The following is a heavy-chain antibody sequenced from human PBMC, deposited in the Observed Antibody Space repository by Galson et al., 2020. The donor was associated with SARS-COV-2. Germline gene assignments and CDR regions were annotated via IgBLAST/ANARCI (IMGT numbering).Heavy chain of an antibody. CDR2: IYPSGDIT. CDR1: GYTFISFY. Sequence: ASVKVSCKASGYTFISFYIHWVRQAPGQGLEWMGVIYPSGDITSYAQKLRGRVTVTRDMSTQTVYMELSSLTSEDTAVYYCAREWGDINSSVFDYWGQGSLVVVSS. D-gene: IGHD2-21*01. CDR3: AREWGDINSSVFDY. V-gene: IGHV1-46*04. J-gene: IGHJ4*02.